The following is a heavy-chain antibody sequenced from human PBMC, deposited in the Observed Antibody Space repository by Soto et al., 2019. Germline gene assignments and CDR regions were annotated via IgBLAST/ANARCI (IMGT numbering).Heavy chain of an antibody. CDR1: GFTFSDYY. CDR2: ISSSGGTI. CDR3: ARDPLTGRDSGSWGFGAMGAFDI. D-gene: IGHD3-10*01. Sequence: GGSLRLSCAASGFTFSDYYMSWIRQAPGKGLEWVSYISSSGGTIYYADSVKGRFTISRDNAKNSLYLQMNSLRAEDTAVYYCARDPLTGRDSGSWGFGAMGAFDIWGQGTMVTVSS. V-gene: IGHV3-11*01. J-gene: IGHJ3*02.